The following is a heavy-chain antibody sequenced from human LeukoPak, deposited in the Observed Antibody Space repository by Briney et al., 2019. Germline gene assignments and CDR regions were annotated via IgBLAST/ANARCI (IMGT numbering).Heavy chain of an antibody. CDR1: GFTFSDYW. Sequence: GGSLRLSCAASGFTFSDYWKSWVRQASGQGLEWVAKINQDGREQHFVESVKGRFTISRDNAKNSLFLQMDSLRAEDTAVYYCTGGALDYWGQGALVTVSS. CDR3: TGGALDY. V-gene: IGHV3-7*04. J-gene: IGHJ4*02. CDR2: INQDGREQ.